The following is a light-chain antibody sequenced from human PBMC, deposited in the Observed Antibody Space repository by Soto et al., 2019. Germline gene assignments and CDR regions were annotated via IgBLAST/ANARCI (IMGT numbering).Light chain of an antibody. V-gene: IGKV3-20*01. J-gene: IGKJ2*01. CDR2: GAS. CDR1: QSVSSNY. CDR3: QQYGTSSMYT. Sequence: EIVLTQSPGTLSLSPGERATLSCRASQSVSSNYLTWYQQKPGQAPRLPIYGASSRATGIPDRFSGSGSGTDFTLTINRLEPEDFAVYYCQQYGTSSMYTFGQGTKLEIK.